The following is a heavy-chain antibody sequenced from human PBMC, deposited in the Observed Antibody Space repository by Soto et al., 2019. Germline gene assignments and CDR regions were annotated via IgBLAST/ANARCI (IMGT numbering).Heavy chain of an antibody. Sequence: SETLSLTCTVSGGSISSGGYHWSWIRQHPGKGLEWIGYIYYSGSTYYNPSLKSRVTISVDTSKNQFSLKLSSVTAADTAVYYCARQTLQLWYYDYWGQGTLVTVSS. J-gene: IGHJ4*02. D-gene: IGHD5-18*01. CDR2: IYYSGST. CDR1: GGSISSGGYH. V-gene: IGHV4-31*03. CDR3: ARQTLQLWYYDY.